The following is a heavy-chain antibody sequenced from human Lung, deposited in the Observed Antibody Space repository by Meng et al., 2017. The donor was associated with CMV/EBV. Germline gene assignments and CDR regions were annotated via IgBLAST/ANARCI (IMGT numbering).Heavy chain of an antibody. CDR3: ARHAGFGELWDAFDI. CDR2: IYYSGST. V-gene: IGHV4-39*01. Sequence: SXTLSLXCTVSGGSISSSSYYWGWIRQPPGKGLEWIGSIYYSGSTYYNPSLKSRVTISVDTSKNQFSLKLSSVTAADTAVYYCARHAGFGELWDAFDIWGQGXMVTVSS. D-gene: IGHD3-10*01. CDR1: GGSISSSSYY. J-gene: IGHJ3*02.